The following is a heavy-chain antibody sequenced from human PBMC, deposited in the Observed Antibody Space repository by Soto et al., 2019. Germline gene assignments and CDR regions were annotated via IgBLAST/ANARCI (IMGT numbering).Heavy chain of an antibody. D-gene: IGHD5-12*01. J-gene: IGHJ4*02. CDR3: AWAKSSGYGDIVYY. CDR1: GYSFTTYW. CDR2: IYPGDSET. V-gene: IGHV5-51*01. Sequence: PGESLKISCKVSGYSFTTYWIGWVRQMPGKGLEWLAIIYPGDSETIYSPSFQGQVTISADKSISTAYLQWSSLKASDTAMYYCAWAKSSGYGDIVYYCGRGTLVIGS.